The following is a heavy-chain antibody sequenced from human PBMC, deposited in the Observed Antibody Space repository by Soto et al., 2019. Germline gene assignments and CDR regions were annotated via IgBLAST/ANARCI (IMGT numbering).Heavy chain of an antibody. D-gene: IGHD2-2*01. Sequence: ASVKVSCKASGYTFTSYDINWVRQATGQGLEWMGWMNPNSGNTGYAQKFQGRVTMTRNTSISTAYMELSSLRSEDTAVYYCATSPGQGYCSSTSCYAVDYWGQGTLVTVSS. CDR3: ATSPGQGYCSSTSCYAVDY. CDR2: MNPNSGNT. CDR1: GYTFTSYD. V-gene: IGHV1-8*01. J-gene: IGHJ4*02.